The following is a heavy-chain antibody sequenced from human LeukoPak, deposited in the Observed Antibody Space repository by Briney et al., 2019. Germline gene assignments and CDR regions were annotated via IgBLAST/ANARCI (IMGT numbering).Heavy chain of an antibody. V-gene: IGHV4-59*08. CDR1: GGSISSYY. J-gene: IGHJ3*02. CDR3: ARRARGYSYGIGAFDI. Sequence: PSETLSLTCTVSGGSISSYYWSWIRQPPGKGLEWIGYIYYSGSTNYNPSLKSRVTISVDTSKNQFSLKLSSVTAADTAVYYCARRARGYSYGIGAFDIWGQGTMVTVSS. CDR2: IYYSGST. D-gene: IGHD5-18*01.